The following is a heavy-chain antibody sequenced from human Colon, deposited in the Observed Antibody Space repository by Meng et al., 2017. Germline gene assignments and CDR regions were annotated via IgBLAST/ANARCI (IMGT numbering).Heavy chain of an antibody. CDR3: ARDHGYSYGLPLDY. CDR1: GDSVSSNTAA. D-gene: IGHD5-18*01. V-gene: IGHV6-1*01. CDR2: TYYRSKWYN. Sequence: QVQLQQSGPGLVKPSQTLSLTCVISGDSVSSNTAAWNWIRQSPSRGLEWLGRTYYRSKWYNEYAVSVKSRMTLNADTSKNQVSLQVNSVTPEDTAVYYCARDHGYSYGLPLDYWGQGILVTVSS. J-gene: IGHJ4*02.